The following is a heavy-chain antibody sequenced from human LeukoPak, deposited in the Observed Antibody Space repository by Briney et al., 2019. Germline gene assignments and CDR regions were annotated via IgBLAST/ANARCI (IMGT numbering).Heavy chain of an antibody. J-gene: IGHJ3*02. CDR2: ISGSGGST. CDR1: GFSFSSYG. V-gene: IGHV3-23*01. Sequence: PGGSLRLSCAGSGFSFSSYGMHWVRQAPGKGLEWVSAISGSGGSTYYADSVKGRFTISRDNSKNTLYLQMNSLRAEDTAVYYCAKVSPDYYDSSGYYYGAFDIWGQGTMVTVSS. CDR3: AKVSPDYYDSSGYYYGAFDI. D-gene: IGHD3-22*01.